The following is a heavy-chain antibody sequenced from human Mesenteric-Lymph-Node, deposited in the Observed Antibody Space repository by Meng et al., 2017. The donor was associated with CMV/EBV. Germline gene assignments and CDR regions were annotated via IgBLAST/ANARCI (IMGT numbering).Heavy chain of an antibody. D-gene: IGHD5-12*01. CDR3: ARAYSGYDAFYFDY. Sequence: SGGSVSSGSYYWSWIRQPPGKGLEWIGYIYYSGSTNYNPSIKSRVTISVDTSKNQFSLKLSSVTAADTAVYYCARAYSGYDAFYFDYWGQGTLVTVSS. V-gene: IGHV4-61*01. J-gene: IGHJ4*02. CDR1: GGSVSSGSYY. CDR2: IYYSGST.